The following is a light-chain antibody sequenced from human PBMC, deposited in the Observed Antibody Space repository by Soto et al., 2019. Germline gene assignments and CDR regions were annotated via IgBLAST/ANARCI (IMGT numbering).Light chain of an antibody. J-gene: IGKJ1*01. Sequence: EIVMTQSPATLSVSPGERATLSCRASQSVSSNLSWYQQKPGQAPRLLIYGASTRATGIPARFIGRGSGTEFTLTISSLQSEDFAVYYCQQYNNWPWTFGQGTKVEIK. CDR1: QSVSSN. CDR3: QQYNNWPWT. CDR2: GAS. V-gene: IGKV3-15*01.